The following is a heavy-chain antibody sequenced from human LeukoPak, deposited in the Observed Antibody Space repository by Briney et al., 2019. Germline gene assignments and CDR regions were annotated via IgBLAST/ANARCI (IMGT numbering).Heavy chain of an antibody. D-gene: IGHD6-19*01. V-gene: IGHV4-4*07. Sequence: PSQTLSLTCTVSGGSISSYYWSWIRQPAGKGLEWIGRIYTSGSTNYSPSLKSRVTMSVDTSKNQFSLKLSSVTAADTAVYYCARDGPGYSSGWVFDYWGQGILVTVSS. CDR2: IYTSGST. CDR1: GGSISSYY. J-gene: IGHJ4*02. CDR3: ARDGPGYSSGWVFDY.